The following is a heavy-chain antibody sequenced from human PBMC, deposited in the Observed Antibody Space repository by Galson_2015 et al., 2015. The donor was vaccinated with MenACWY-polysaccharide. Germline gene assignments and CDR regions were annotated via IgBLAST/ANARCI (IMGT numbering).Heavy chain of an antibody. CDR2: IKQDGSEK. J-gene: IGHJ4*02. Sequence: SLRLSCAVSGFTISNYWMYWVRQAPGKGLEWVANIKQDGSEKNYVGSMKGRFTISRDNAKNTLYLQMNSLRVEDTAVYYCARILYYWGQGTLVTVSP. V-gene: IGHV3-7*01. CDR3: ARILYY. CDR1: GFTISNYW.